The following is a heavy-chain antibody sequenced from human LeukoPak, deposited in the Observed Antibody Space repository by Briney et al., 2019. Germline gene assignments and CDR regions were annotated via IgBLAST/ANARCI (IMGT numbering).Heavy chain of an antibody. CDR1: GFILKTYA. D-gene: IGHD3-10*01. V-gene: IGHV3-23*01. CDR2: ISGSGGST. CDR3: AKDRAGLKGLWGSGINDAFDI. J-gene: IGHJ3*02. Sequence: GGSLKLSCAASGFILKTYAMSWVRQAPGKGLEWVSAISGSGGSTYYADSVKGRFTISRDNSKNTLYLQMDSLRAEDTAVYYCAKDRAGLKGLWGSGINDAFDIWGQGTMVTVSS.